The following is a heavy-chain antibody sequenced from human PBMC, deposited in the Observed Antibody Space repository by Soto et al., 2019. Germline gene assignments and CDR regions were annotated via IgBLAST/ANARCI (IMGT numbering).Heavy chain of an antibody. CDR3: AKDSVGYCTNGVCSGAFDI. CDR2: ISYDGSNK. J-gene: IGHJ3*02. Sequence: GGSLSLSCAASGFTFSSYGMHWVRQAPGKGLEWVAVISYDGSNKYYADSVKGRFTISRDNSKNTLYLQMNSLRAEDTAVYYCAKDSVGYCTNGVCSGAFDIWGQGTMVTVSS. CDR1: GFTFSSYG. V-gene: IGHV3-30*18. D-gene: IGHD2-8*01.